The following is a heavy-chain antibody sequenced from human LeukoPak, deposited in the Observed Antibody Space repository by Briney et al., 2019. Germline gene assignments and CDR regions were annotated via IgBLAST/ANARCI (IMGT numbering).Heavy chain of an antibody. CDR2: INHSGST. CDR1: GGSFSGYY. V-gene: IGHV4-34*01. D-gene: IGHD2-21*02. Sequence: PSETLSLTCAVNGGSFSGYYWSWIRQPPGKGLEWIGEINHSGSTNYNPSLKSRVTISVDTSKNQFSLKLSSVTAADTAVYYCARGRANPAHLLDHIVVVTAIPDGSSYFDYWGQGTLVTVSS. J-gene: IGHJ4*02. CDR3: ARGRANPAHLLDHIVVVTAIPDGSSYFDY.